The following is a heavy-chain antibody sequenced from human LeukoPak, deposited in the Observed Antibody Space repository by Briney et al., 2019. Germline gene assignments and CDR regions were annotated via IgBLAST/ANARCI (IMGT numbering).Heavy chain of an antibody. CDR3: ARESYNSGSYYNDY. V-gene: IGHV1-18*01. CDR1: GYTFTSYG. Sequence: ASVKVSCKASGYTFTSYGISWVRQAPGQGLEWMGWISVYNGNTNYAQKLQGKVTMTTDTSTSTAYMELRSLRSDDTALYYCARESYNSGSYYNDYWGQGTLVTVSS. D-gene: IGHD3-10*01. J-gene: IGHJ4*02. CDR2: ISVYNGNT.